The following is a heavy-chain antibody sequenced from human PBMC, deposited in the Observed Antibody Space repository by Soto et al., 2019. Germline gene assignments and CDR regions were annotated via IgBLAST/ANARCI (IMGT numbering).Heavy chain of an antibody. V-gene: IGHV3-15*07. CDR3: TADIPNISANYGMDV. CDR2: IKTEIEGGTT. Sequence: EEQLVESGGGLVEPGGSLRLSCAASGFIFSNTWINWVRQAPGKGLEWVGRIKTEIEGGTTNYAAHVKGRFTVAGDDSKNTVYLHMNSLRTEDTAVYYCTADIPNISANYGMDVWGQGTTVTVSS. CDR1: GFIFSNTW. J-gene: IGHJ6*02. D-gene: IGHD6-25*01.